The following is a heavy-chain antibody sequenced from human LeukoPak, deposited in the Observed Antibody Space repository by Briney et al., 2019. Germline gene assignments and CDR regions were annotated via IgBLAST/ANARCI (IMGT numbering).Heavy chain of an antibody. D-gene: IGHD3-22*01. Sequence: GSLRLSCAASGFTFSSYAMSWVRQAPGKGLEWVSAISGSGGSTYYADSVKGRFTISRDNSKNTLYLQMNSLRAEDTAVYYCAKYHYDSSGYYYVGDYYYYYYMDVWGKGTTVTVSS. CDR2: ISGSGGST. CDR3: AKYHYDSSGYYYVGDYYYYYYMDV. CDR1: GFTFSSYA. V-gene: IGHV3-23*01. J-gene: IGHJ6*03.